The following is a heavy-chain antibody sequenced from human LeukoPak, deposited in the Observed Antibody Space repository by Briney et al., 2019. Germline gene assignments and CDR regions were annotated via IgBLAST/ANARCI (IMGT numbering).Heavy chain of an antibody. D-gene: IGHD5-12*01. CDR1: GYTFTSYA. CDR3: ARNIVATRKLDY. V-gene: IGHV1-3*01. J-gene: IGHJ4*02. Sequence: ASVKVSCKASGYTFTSYAMHWVRQAPGQRLEWMGWINAGNGNTLYSQKFQGRVTMTRDTSATTAYMELSSLRAEDTAVYYCARNIVATRKLDYWDQGTLVTVSS. CDR2: INAGNGNT.